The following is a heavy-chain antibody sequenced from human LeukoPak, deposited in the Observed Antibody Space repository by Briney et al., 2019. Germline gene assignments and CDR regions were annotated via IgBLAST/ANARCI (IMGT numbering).Heavy chain of an antibody. D-gene: IGHD2-21*01. CDR1: GFTFSNYW. V-gene: IGHV3-74*01. CDR3: ARDPGILWWSEHTNWFDP. CDR2: TNPDGSGT. Sequence: PGGSLRLSCVVSGFTFSNYWIHWIRQAPGKGLVWVSRTNPDGSGTNYVDSVKGRFTVFRDNAKNTAYLQMNSLRAEDTAVYYCARDPGILWWSEHTNWFDPWGQGTLVTVSS. J-gene: IGHJ5*02.